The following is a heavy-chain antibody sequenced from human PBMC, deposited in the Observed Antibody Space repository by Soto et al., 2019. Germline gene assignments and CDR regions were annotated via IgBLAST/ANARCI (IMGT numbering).Heavy chain of an antibody. CDR2: ISSSSSYI. Sequence: PGGSLRLSCAASGFTFSSYSMNWVRQAPGKGLEWVSSISSSSSYIYYADSVKGRFTISRDNAKNSLYLQMNSLRAEDTAVYYCAREYCSSTSCFYAFDIWGQGTMLTVSS. D-gene: IGHD2-2*01. J-gene: IGHJ3*02. CDR3: AREYCSSTSCFYAFDI. CDR1: GFTFSSYS. V-gene: IGHV3-21*01.